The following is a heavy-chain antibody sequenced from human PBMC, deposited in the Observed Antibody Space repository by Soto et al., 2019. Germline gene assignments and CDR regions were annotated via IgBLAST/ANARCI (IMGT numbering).Heavy chain of an antibody. CDR1: AGSISSDGFY. D-gene: IGHD5-12*01. CDR3: ARDRGGYGVFDY. CDR2: IYHSGGT. V-gene: IGHV4-31*03. J-gene: IGHJ4*02. Sequence: PSETLSLTCSVSAGSISSDGFYWNWIRQPPGKGLEWIGYIYHSGGTYSSPSLRGRVTISVDTSKNQFTLKLSSVTAADTAVYYCARDRGGYGVFDYWGQGTLVTVSS.